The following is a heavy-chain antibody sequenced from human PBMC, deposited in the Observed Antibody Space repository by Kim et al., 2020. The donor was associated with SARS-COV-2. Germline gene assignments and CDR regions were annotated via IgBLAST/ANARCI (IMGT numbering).Heavy chain of an antibody. D-gene: IGHD2-2*01. V-gene: IGHV1-69*13. CDR2: IIPIFGTA. CDR1: GGTFSSYA. CDR3: ARDAMGSSNFDY. Sequence: SVKVSCKASGGTFSSYAISWVRQAPGQGLEWMGGIIPIFGTANYAQKFQGRVTITADESTSTAYMELSSLRSEDTAVYYCARDAMGSSNFDYWGQGTLVTVSS. J-gene: IGHJ4*02.